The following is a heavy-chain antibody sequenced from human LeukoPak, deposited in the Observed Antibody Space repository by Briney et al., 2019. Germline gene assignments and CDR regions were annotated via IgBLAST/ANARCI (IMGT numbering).Heavy chain of an antibody. V-gene: IGHV1-2*02. CDR1: GYTFTGYY. CDR3: ARDSGVGATQPDDY. J-gene: IGHJ4*02. Sequence: ASVKVSRKASGYTFTGYYMHWVRQAPGQGLEWMGWINPNSGGTNYAQKFQGRVTMTRDTSISTAYMELSRLRSDDTAVYYCARDSGVGATQPDDYWGQGTLVTVSS. D-gene: IGHD1-26*01. CDR2: INPNSGGT.